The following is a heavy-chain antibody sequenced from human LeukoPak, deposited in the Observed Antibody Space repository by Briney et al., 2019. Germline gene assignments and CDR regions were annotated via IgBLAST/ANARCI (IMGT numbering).Heavy chain of an antibody. CDR2: LYSDGNT. V-gene: IGHV3-53*01. J-gene: IGHJ4*02. D-gene: IGHD1-14*01. CDR3: ARGVEPLAANTLAY. CDR1: GFTVITND. Sequence: GGSLRLSCAASGFTVITNDMTWVRQAPGKGLEWVSVLYSDGNTKYADSVQDRFTISRDNSKNTLYLEMNSLSPDDTAVYYCARGVEPLAANTLAYWGQGTLVTVSS.